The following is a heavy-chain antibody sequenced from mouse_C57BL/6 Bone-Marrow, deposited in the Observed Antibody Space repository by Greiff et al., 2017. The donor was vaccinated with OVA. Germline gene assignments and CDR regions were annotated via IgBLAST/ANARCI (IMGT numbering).Heavy chain of an antibody. Sequence: VQLQQPGAELVKPGASVKLSCKASGYTFTSYWMHWVKQRPGQGLEWIGMIHPNSGGTNYNEKFKSKATLTVDKSSSTAYMQRSSLTSEDAAVYYCARGENCPFYYAMDDWGQGTSVTVSS. CDR2: IHPNSGGT. CDR1: GYTFTSYW. J-gene: IGHJ4*01. V-gene: IGHV1-64*01. CDR3: ARGENCPFYYAMDD.